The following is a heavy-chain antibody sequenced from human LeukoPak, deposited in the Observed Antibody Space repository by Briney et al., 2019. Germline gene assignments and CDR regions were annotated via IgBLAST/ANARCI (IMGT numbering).Heavy chain of an antibody. V-gene: IGHV1-2*02. D-gene: IGHD3-22*01. CDR1: GYTFTSYA. Sequence: ASVKVSCKASGYTFTSYAMNWVRQAPGQGLEWMGWINPNSGGTNYAQNFQGRVTMTRDTSISTAYMELSRLRSDDTAVYYCARNIGRRITMIEEDYWGQGTLVTVSS. J-gene: IGHJ4*02. CDR3: ARNIGRRITMIEEDY. CDR2: INPNSGGT.